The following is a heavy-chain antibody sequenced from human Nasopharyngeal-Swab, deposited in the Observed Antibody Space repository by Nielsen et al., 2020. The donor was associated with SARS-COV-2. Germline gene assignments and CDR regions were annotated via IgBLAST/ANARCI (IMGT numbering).Heavy chain of an antibody. CDR2: INPSGGST. Sequence: ASVKVSCKASGYTFTSYYMHWVRHAPGQGLEWMGIINPSGGSTSYAQKFQGRVTMTRDTSTSTVYMELSSLRSEDTAVYYCARDLTIAVAGTDYYYGMDVWGQGTTVTVSS. CDR3: ARDLTIAVAGTDYYYGMDV. J-gene: IGHJ6*02. CDR1: GYTFTSYY. D-gene: IGHD6-19*01. V-gene: IGHV1-46*01.